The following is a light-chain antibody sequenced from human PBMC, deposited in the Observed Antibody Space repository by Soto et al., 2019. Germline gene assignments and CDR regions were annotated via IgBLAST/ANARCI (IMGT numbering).Light chain of an antibody. J-gene: IGKJ2*01. CDR3: HQYNSYSGWA. Sequence: DIQMTQSPSTLSASVGDRVTITCRASQSISSWLAWYQQKPGKAPKLLIYDASSLESGVPSRFSGSGSGTEFTLTISSLQPDDFATYYCHQYNSYSGWAFGQGTKLEIK. CDR1: QSISSW. V-gene: IGKV1-5*01. CDR2: DAS.